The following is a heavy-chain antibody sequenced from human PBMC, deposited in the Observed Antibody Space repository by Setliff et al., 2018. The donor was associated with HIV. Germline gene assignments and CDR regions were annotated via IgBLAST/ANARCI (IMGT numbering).Heavy chain of an antibody. D-gene: IGHD4-17*01. Sequence: ETLSLTCTVSGGSISSYYWGWIRQPPGKGLEWIGSIYHTGDTYDNPSLKNRVTISRDTSKDRFSLNLRSVTAADTAIYYCARHKTHDYDGNSVYFDFWGQGILVTVSS. CDR2: IYHTGDT. CDR3: ARHKTHDYDGNSVYFDF. CDR1: GGSISSYY. V-gene: IGHV4-59*08. J-gene: IGHJ4*02.